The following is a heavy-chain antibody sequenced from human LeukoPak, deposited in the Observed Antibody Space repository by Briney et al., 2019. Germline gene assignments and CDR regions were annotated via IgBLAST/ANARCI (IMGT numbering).Heavy chain of an antibody. J-gene: IGHJ6*03. CDR3: ARDLGGYPFFMDV. D-gene: IGHD2-15*01. Sequence: SETLSLTCSVSGGSIRSDYHHWAWVRQPPGKGLEFIGSLDESGRPYYNPPLKSRATISEDSSGKQFSLNLSSVTAADTAVYYCARDLGGYPFFMDVWGRGTTVIVSS. CDR2: LDESGRP. V-gene: IGHV4-39*07. CDR1: GGSIRSDYHH.